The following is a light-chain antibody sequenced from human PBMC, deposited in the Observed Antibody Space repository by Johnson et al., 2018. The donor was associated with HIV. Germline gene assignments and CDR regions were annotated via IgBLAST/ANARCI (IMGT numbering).Light chain of an antibody. Sequence: QSVLTQSPSVSAAPGQKVTISCSGSSSNIGNNYVSWYQQLPKTAPKLLIYENNKRSSGIPDRFSGSKSGTSATLGITGLQTGDEADYYCGTWDSSLSGGVFGSGTKVTVL. CDR3: GTWDSSLSGGV. CDR1: SSNIGNNY. V-gene: IGLV1-51*02. CDR2: ENN. J-gene: IGLJ1*01.